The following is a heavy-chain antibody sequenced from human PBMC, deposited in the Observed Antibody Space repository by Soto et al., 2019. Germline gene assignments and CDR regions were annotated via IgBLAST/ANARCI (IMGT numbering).Heavy chain of an antibody. D-gene: IGHD3-3*02. Sequence: SETLSLTCTVSGGSISSDDYYWSWIRQPPGRGLEWIGYIYYTGRTSYSPSLKSRVTISIDTSKNHFSLRLGSVSAADTAMYYCARDLSHSPDYFHYWGQAPLLTLSS. CDR1: GGSISSDDYY. CDR3: ARDLSHSPDYFHY. V-gene: IGHV4-30-4*01. CDR2: IYYTGRT. J-gene: IGHJ4*02.